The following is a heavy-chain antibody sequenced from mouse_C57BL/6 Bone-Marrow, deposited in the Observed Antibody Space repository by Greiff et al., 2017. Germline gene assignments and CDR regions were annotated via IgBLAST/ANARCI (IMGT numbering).Heavy chain of an antibody. CDR1: GYTFTSYW. V-gene: IGHV1-7*01. CDR3: ARWRGTTVVEDAMDY. D-gene: IGHD1-1*01. CDR2: INPSSGYT. Sequence: QVHVKQSGAELAKPGASVKLSCKASGYTFTSYWMHWVKQRPGQGLEWIGYINPSSGYTKYNQKFKDKATLTADKSSSTAYMQLSSLTYEDSAVYYCARWRGTTVVEDAMDYWGQGTSVTVSS. J-gene: IGHJ4*01.